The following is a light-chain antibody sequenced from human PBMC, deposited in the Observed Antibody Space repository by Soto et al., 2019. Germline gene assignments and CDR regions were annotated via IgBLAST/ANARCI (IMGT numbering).Light chain of an antibody. Sequence: DIVMTQSPLSLPVTPGEPASISCRSSQSLVHSNGYNYLDWYLQKPGQSPQLLIYLGSNRASGVPDRFSGSGSGTDFTLKISRVEAEDVGVYYCMQGTHWPWTFGQGTKVDIK. CDR3: MQGTHWPWT. V-gene: IGKV2-28*01. CDR1: QSLVHSNGYNY. J-gene: IGKJ1*01. CDR2: LGS.